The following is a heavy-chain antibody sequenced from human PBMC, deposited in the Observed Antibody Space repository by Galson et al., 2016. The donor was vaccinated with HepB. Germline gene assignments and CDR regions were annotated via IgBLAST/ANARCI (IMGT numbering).Heavy chain of an antibody. Sequence: SLRLSCAASGFTSRNYGMTWVRQAPGKGLEVVSSISRSGDSTDYADSVKGRFTIPRDNSKNTLSLQMNSLTADDTAIYYCVQGSTAPAVWGKGTTVTVSS. D-gene: IGHD2-2*01. CDR2: ISRSGDST. CDR1: GFTSRNYG. J-gene: IGHJ6*04. CDR3: VQGSTAPAV. V-gene: IGHV3-23*01.